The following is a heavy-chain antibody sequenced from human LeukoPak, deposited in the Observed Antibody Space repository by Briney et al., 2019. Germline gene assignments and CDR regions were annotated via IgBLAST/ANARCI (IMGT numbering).Heavy chain of an antibody. J-gene: IGHJ1*01. CDR3: ARTGWREPSVFQH. CDR1: GGTFSSHA. D-gene: IGHD1-14*01. CDR2: IIPIFGTA. Sequence: SVKVSCKASGGTFSSHAISWVRQAPGQGLDWMGGIIPIFGTANYAQKFQGRVTITTDESTRTAYMELSSLRSEDTAVYYCARTGWREPSVFQHWGQGTLVTVSS. V-gene: IGHV1-69*05.